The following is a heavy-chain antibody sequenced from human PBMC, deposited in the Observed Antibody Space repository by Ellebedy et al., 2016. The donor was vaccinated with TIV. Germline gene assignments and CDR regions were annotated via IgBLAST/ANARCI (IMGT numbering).Heavy chain of an antibody. D-gene: IGHD4-17*01. CDR3: AKLRGMTTVITEDI. J-gene: IGHJ3*02. V-gene: IGHV1-2*02. CDR1: GYTFIAYY. Sequence: ASVKVSXXASGYTFIAYYINWVRQAPGQGLEWMGWINPNSGGTNYAQKFQGRVTMSRDTSISTAYMELSRLRSDDTAVYYCAKLRGMTTVITEDIWGQGTMVTVSS. CDR2: INPNSGGT.